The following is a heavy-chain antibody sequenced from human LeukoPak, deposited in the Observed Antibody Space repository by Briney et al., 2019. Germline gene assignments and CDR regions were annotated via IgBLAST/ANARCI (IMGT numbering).Heavy chain of an antibody. CDR3: AKGRDIVVVVAATWDY. Sequence: PGGSLRLSCAASGFTFSSYAMSWVRQAPGKGLEWVSAISGSGGSTYYADSVKGRFTISRDNSKNTLYLQMNSLRAEDTAVYYCAKGRDIVVVVAATWDYWGQGTLVTVSS. J-gene: IGHJ4*02. D-gene: IGHD2-15*01. V-gene: IGHV3-23*01. CDR1: GFTFSSYA. CDR2: ISGSGGST.